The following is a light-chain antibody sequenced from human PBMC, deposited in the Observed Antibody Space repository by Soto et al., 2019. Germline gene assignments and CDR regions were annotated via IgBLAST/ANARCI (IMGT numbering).Light chain of an antibody. CDR2: GVF. CDR1: QSVNNNL. J-gene: IGKJ2*01. V-gene: IGKV3-20*01. Sequence: ETVLTQSPGTVSLSPGERATLSCRTSQSVNNNLLAWYQQKPGQAPRLLIYGVFNRATGIPDRFSGRGSGTDFTLTISGLEPEDSAVYYCQHYDGSPRTFGQGTKLEIK. CDR3: QHYDGSPRT.